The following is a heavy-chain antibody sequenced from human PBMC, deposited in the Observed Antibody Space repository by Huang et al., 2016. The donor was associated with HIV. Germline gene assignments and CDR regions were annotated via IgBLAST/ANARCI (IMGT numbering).Heavy chain of an antibody. CDR2: IYWDDDK. J-gene: IGHJ6*03. CDR1: GFSLNHKGVG. D-gene: IGHD7-27*01. V-gene: IGHV2-5*02. Sequence: QITLKESGPTVIKPTQTLTLTCSFSGFSLNHKGVGVGWIRQPQGKALAWLVLIYWDDDKRFTPSLKNRITITKDTSKNQVVVTMTNLDPMDTGTYYCAHIGRLGNYYMDVWGNGTTVTVSS. CDR3: AHIGRLGNYYMDV.